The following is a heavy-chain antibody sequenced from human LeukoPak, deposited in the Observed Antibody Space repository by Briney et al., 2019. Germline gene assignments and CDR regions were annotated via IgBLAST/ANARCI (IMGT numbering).Heavy chain of an antibody. J-gene: IGHJ3*02. V-gene: IGHV3-30-3*01. CDR2: ISYDGSNK. CDR1: GFTFSSYA. Sequence: PGRSLRLSCAASGFTFSSYAMHWVRQAPGKGLEWVAVISYDGSNKYYADSVKGRFTISRDNPKNTLYLQMNSLRAEDTAVYYCASHLDIVVVPAANGPFAFDIWGQGTMVTVSS. D-gene: IGHD2-2*01. CDR3: ASHLDIVVVPAANGPFAFDI.